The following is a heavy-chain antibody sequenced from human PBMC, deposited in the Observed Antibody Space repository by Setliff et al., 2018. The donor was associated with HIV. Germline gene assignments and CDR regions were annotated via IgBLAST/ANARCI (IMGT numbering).Heavy chain of an antibody. CDR2: INHSGST. V-gene: IGHV4-34*01. CDR3: ARGGLTAAGTLLLVGYFDY. CDR1: GFTFSSYS. D-gene: IGHD6-13*01. J-gene: IGHJ4*02. Sequence: SETLRLSCAASGFTFSSYSMNWVRQPPGKGLEWIGEINHSGSTNFNPSLKSRVTISVDTSKNQFSLKLSSVTAADTAVYYCARGGLTAAGTLLLVGYFDYWGQGTLVTVSS.